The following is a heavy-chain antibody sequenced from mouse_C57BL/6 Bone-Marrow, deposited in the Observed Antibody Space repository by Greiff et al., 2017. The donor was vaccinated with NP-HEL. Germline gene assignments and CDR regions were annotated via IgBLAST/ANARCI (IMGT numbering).Heavy chain of an antibody. CDR2: ISNGGGST. Sequence: EVQVEESGGGLVQPGGSLKLSCAASGFTFSDYYMYWVRQTPEKRLEWVAYISNGGGSTYYPDTVKGRFTISRDNAKNTLYLQMSRLKSEDTAMYYCARCITTVVAHWYFDVWGTGTTVTVSS. V-gene: IGHV5-12*01. CDR1: GFTFSDYY. D-gene: IGHD1-1*01. J-gene: IGHJ1*03. CDR3: ARCITTVVAHWYFDV.